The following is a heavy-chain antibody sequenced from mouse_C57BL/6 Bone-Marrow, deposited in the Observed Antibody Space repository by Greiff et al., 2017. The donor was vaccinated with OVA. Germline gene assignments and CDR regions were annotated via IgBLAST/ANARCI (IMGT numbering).Heavy chain of an antibody. V-gene: IGHV5-17*01. CDR1: GFTFSDYG. D-gene: IGHD2-12*01. Sequence: EVKLVESGGGLAKPGGSLKLSCAASGFTFSDYGMHWVRQAPEKGLEWVAYISSGSSTIYYADTVKGRFTISRDNAKNTLFLQMTSLRSEDTAMYYCARRISWGYFDVWGTGTTVTVSS. CDR3: ARRISWGYFDV. CDR2: ISSGSSTI. J-gene: IGHJ1*03.